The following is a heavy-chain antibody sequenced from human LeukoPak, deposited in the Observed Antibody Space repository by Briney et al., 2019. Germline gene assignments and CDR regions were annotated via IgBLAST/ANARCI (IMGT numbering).Heavy chain of an antibody. CDR2: ISSDGNKN. D-gene: IGHD2-21*02. CDR3: AKHDGPIVVVTVKLDY. V-gene: IGHV3-30*18. Sequence: GGSLRLSCVASGFTISSYGMHWVRQAPGKGLEWVAFISSDGNKNYYEDSVKGRFTISRDNSKNTLFLQMSSLRPEDTAVYYCAKHDGPIVVVTVKLDYWGQGTLVTVSS. J-gene: IGHJ4*02. CDR1: GFTISSYG.